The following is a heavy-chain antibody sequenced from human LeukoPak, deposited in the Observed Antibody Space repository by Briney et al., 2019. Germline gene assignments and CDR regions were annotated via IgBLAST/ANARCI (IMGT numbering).Heavy chain of an antibody. CDR3: AITTASSGWYYFDY. CDR2: ISGSGGST. J-gene: IGHJ4*02. D-gene: IGHD6-19*01. V-gene: IGHV3-23*01. Sequence: GVSLRLSCAASGFTFSSYAMSWVRQAPGKGLEWVSAISGSGGSTYYADSVKGRFTISRDNSKNTLYLQMNSLRAEDTAVYYCAITTASSGWYYFDYWGQGTLVTVSS. CDR1: GFTFSSYA.